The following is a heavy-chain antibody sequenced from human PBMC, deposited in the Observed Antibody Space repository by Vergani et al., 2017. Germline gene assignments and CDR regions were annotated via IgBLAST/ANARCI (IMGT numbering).Heavy chain of an antibody. J-gene: IGHJ6*02. CDR3: AREFWVDGRRNYYYGMDV. CDR1: GGTFSSYA. CDR2: IIPIFGIA. V-gene: IGHV1-69*17. Sequence: QVQLVQSGAEVKKPGSSVKVSCKASGGTFSSYAISWVRQAPGQGLEWMGGIIPIFGIANYAQKFQGRVTITADKSTSTAYMELSSLRSEDTAVYYCAREFWVDGRRNYYYGMDVWGQGTTVTVSS. D-gene: IGHD2-15*01.